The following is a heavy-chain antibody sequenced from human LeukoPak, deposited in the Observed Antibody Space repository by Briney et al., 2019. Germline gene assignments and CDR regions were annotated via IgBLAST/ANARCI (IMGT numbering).Heavy chain of an antibody. V-gene: IGHV1-2*02. Sequence: ASVKVSCKASGYTFTGYYMHWVRQAPGQGLEWMGWINPNSGGTNYAQKFQGRVTMTRDTSISTAYMELSRLRSDDTAVYYCATLHDYGDYGNYWGQGTLVTVSS. D-gene: IGHD4-17*01. CDR1: GYTFTGYY. CDR3: ATLHDYGDYGNY. CDR2: INPNSGGT. J-gene: IGHJ4*02.